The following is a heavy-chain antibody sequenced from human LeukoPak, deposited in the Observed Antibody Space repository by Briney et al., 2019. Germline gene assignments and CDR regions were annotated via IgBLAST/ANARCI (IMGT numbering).Heavy chain of an antibody. Sequence: GASVTVSYMPSVYTFTRYYMHWVRQAAGQGLEWMGWINPNSGGTNYAQKFQGRVTMTRDTSISTAYMELSRLRSDDTAVYYCARDRSLIDYYDSSGYYLVWGQGTLVTVSS. CDR1: VYTFTRYY. CDR2: INPNSGGT. J-gene: IGHJ4*02. CDR3: ARDRSLIDYYDSSGYYLV. D-gene: IGHD3-22*01. V-gene: IGHV1-2*02.